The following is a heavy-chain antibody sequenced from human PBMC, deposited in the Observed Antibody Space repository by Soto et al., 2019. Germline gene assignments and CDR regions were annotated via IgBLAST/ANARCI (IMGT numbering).Heavy chain of an antibody. V-gene: IGHV4-59*08. CDR3: ARHNYGSGSTYFDY. CDR1: GGSISSYY. Sequence: SETLSLTCTVSGGSISSYYWSWIRQPPGKGLEWIGHIYNSGSTNYNPSLKSRVTISVDTSKNQFSLKMSSVTAADTAVYYCARHNYGSGSTYFDYWGQGTLVTVSS. D-gene: IGHD3-10*01. J-gene: IGHJ4*02. CDR2: IYNSGST.